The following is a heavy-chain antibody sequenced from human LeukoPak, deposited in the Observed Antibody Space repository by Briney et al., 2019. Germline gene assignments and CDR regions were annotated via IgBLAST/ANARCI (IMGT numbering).Heavy chain of an antibody. D-gene: IGHD3-10*01. V-gene: IGHV1-18*01. CDR3: ARALEGGLWFGEYWFDP. CDR2: ISAYNGNT. Sequence: ASVKVSCKASGYTFTSYGISWVRQAPGQGLEWMGWISAYNGNTNYAQKLQGRVTMTTDTSTSTAYMELRSLRSDDTAVYYCARALEGGLWFGEYWFDPWGQGTLVTVSS. CDR1: GYTFTSYG. J-gene: IGHJ5*02.